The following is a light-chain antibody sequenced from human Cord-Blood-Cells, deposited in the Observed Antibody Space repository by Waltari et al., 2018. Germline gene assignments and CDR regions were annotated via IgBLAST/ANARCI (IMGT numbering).Light chain of an antibody. CDR2: DAS. CDR3: QQYNSYSWT. CDR1: QSISSW. J-gene: IGKJ1*01. V-gene: IGKV1-5*01. Sequence: DIKMTQSPSTLSASVGDRVTITCRARQSISSWLAWYQQKPGKAPKLLIYDASSLESGVPSRFSGSGSGTEFTLTISSLQPDDFATDYCQQYNSYSWTFGQGTKVEIK.